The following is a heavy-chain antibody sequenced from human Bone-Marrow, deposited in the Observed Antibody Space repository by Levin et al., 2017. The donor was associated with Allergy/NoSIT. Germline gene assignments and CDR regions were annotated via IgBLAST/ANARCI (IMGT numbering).Heavy chain of an antibody. CDR3: MREVFRGRGGQ. CDR2: INTDTGNP. D-gene: IGHD1-26*01. J-gene: IGHJ4*02. V-gene: IGHV7-4-1*01. Sequence: GESLKISCKASGYTFTHYALNWVRQAPGQGLEWMGWINTDTGNPTYAQGFTGRFVFSSDTSVTTAYLQIDSLKAEDTAVYYCMREVFRGRGGQWGQGTLVTVSS. CDR1: GYTFTHYA.